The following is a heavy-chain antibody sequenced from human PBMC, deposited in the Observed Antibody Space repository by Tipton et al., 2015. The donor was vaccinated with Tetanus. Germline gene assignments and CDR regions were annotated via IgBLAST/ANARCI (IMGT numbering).Heavy chain of an antibody. CDR1: GYTFTSYG. CDR2: ISAYNGNT. D-gene: IGHD3-10*01. CDR3: ARDKSYGSGSRITPPRDY. J-gene: IGHJ4*02. V-gene: IGHV1-18*04. Sequence: QLVQSGAEVKKPGASVKVSCKASGYTFTSYGISWVRQAPGQGLEWMGWISAYNGNTNCAQKLQGRVTMTTDTSTSTAYMELRSLRSDDTAVYYCARDKSYGSGSRITPPRDYWGQGTLVTVSS.